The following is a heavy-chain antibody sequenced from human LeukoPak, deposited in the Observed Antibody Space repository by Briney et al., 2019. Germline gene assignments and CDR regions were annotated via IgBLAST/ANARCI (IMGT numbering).Heavy chain of an antibody. CDR3: ASDRIAAAGRGYYYYMDV. Sequence: SETLSLTCTVSGGSISSSSYYWGWIRQPPGKGLEWIGSIYYSGSTYYNPSLKSRVTMSVDTSKNQFSLKLSSVTAADTAVYYCASDRIAAAGRGYYYYMDVWGKGTTVTVSS. J-gene: IGHJ6*03. D-gene: IGHD6-13*01. CDR1: GGSISSSSYY. CDR2: IYYSGST. V-gene: IGHV4-39*07.